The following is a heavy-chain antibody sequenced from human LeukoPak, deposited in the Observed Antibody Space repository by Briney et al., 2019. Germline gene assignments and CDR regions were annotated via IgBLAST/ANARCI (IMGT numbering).Heavy chain of an antibody. V-gene: IGHV4-39*07. Sequence: SETLSLTCTVSGGSISSSSYFWGWIRQPPGKGLEWIGSIHSSGSTYYNPALKSRVTISADTSKNQFSLKLSSVTAADTAVYYCARDRVGDYAVVYHAFDIWGQGTMVTVSS. D-gene: IGHD3-16*01. J-gene: IGHJ3*02. CDR3: ARDRVGDYAVVYHAFDI. CDR1: GGSISSSSYF. CDR2: IHSSGST.